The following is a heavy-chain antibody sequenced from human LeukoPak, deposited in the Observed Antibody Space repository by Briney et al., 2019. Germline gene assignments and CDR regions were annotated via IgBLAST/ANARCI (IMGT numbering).Heavy chain of an antibody. D-gene: IGHD4-17*01. CDR3: ARTGGDYSTWAFDY. V-gene: IGHV3-11*06. J-gene: IGHJ4*02. Sequence: GGSLRLSCAASVFTLSEYYMSWTPHAPRKGLEWVSYISSSSNYTNYTDSVKARFTIPRDNAKKPLYLKMNSLRAEDTAVYYCARTGGDYSTWAFDYWGQGTLVTVSS. CDR2: ISSSSNYT. CDR1: VFTLSEYY.